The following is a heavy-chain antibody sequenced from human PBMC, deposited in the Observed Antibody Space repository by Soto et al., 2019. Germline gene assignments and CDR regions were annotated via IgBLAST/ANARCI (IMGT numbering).Heavy chain of an antibody. CDR2: ISYDGSNK. CDR1: GFTFSSYG. Sequence: PGGSLRLSCAASGFTFSSYGMHWVRQAPGKGLEWVAVISYDGSNKYYADSVKGRFTISRDNSKNTLYLQMNSLRAEDTAVYYCAKEGYDSSGFRGMDVWGQGTTVTVSS. D-gene: IGHD3-22*01. CDR3: AKEGYDSSGFRGMDV. V-gene: IGHV3-30*18. J-gene: IGHJ6*02.